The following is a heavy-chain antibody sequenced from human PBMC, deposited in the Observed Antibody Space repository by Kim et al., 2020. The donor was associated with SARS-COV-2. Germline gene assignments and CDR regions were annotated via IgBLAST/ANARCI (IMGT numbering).Heavy chain of an antibody. CDR1: GYTFTSYY. CDR2: INPSGGST. CDR3: ARDYLFLSGDSSGFDY. D-gene: IGHD3-22*01. V-gene: IGHV1-46*01. J-gene: IGHJ4*02. Sequence: ASVKVSCKASGYTFTSYYMHWVRQAPGQGLEWMGIINPSGGSTSYAQKFQGRVTMTRDTSTSTVYMELSSLRSEDTAVYYCARDYLFLSGDSSGFDYWGQGTLVTVSS.